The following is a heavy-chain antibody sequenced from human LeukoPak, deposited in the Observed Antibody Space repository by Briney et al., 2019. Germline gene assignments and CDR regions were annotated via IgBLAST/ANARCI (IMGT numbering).Heavy chain of an antibody. CDR3: ARGETHPYYYYYMDV. J-gene: IGHJ6*03. CDR1: GYTFTSYD. Sequence: GASVKVSCKASGYTFTSYDINWVRQATGQGLEWMGWISAYNGNTKYAQKLQGRVTMTTDTSTSTAYMELRSLRSDDTAVYYCARGETHPYYYYYMDVWGKGTTVTVSS. CDR2: ISAYNGNT. V-gene: IGHV1-18*01.